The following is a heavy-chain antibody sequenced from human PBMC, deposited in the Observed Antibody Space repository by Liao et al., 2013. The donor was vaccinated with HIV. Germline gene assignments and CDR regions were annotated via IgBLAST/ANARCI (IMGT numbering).Heavy chain of an antibody. J-gene: IGHJ4*02. CDR3: ARGKGVGARNYFDY. CDR1: GGSISSSSYY. D-gene: IGHD1-26*01. Sequence: QLQLQESGPGLVKPSETLSLTCTVSGGSISSSSYYWGWIRQPPGKGLEWIGSIYSSGSTYYNPSLKSRVTISVDTSKNQFSLKLSSVTAADTAVYYCARGKGVGARNYFDYWGQGTLVTVSS. V-gene: IGHV4-39*07. CDR2: IYSSGST.